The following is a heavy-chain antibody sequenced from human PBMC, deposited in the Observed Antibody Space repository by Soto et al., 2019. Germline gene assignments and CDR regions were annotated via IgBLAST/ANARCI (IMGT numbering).Heavy chain of an antibody. Sequence: QVQLVQSGAEVRKPGSSVKVSCRASGGTFSDFTVTWVRQAPGQGLEWMGGIIPILEATKYAQTFQDRVTFTADESTSTVFMELSSFRSEDTAVYFCATSYCGNECQPNRAFYYFGWDVWGQGTTVTVSS. V-gene: IGHV1-69*01. CDR3: ATSYCGNECQPNRAFYYFGWDV. CDR2: IIPILEAT. CDR1: GGTFSDFT. J-gene: IGHJ6*02. D-gene: IGHD2-21*01.